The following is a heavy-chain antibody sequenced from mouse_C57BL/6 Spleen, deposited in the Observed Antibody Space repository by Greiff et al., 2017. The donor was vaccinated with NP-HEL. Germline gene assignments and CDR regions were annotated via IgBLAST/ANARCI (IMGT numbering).Heavy chain of an antibody. CDR3: TGGIRGYFDY. J-gene: IGHJ2*01. Sequence: EVKVVESGGGLVQPGGSMKLSCVASGFTFSNYWMNWVRQSPEKGLEWVAQIRLKSDNYATHYAESVKGRFTISRDDSKSSVYLQMNNLRAEDTGIYYCTGGIRGYFDYWGQGTTLTVSS. CDR1: GFTFSNYW. V-gene: IGHV6-3*01. CDR2: IRLKSDNYAT. D-gene: IGHD3-3*01.